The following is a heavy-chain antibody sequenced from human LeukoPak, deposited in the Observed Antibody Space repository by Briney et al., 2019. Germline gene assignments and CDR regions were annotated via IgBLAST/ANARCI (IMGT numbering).Heavy chain of an antibody. CDR3: ARALRVMAPFDP. CDR2: IYHSGST. D-gene: IGHD3-10*01. J-gene: IGHJ5*02. V-gene: IGHV4-30-2*05. CDR1: GGSISSGGYY. Sequence: PSQTLSLTCTVSGGSISSGGYYWSWIRQPPGKGLEWIGYIYHSGSTYYNPSLKSRLTISVDTSKKQFSLKLSSVTAADTAVYYCARALRVMAPFDPWGQGTLVTVSS.